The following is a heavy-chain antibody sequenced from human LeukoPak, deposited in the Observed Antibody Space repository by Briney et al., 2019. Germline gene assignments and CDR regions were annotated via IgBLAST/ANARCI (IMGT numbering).Heavy chain of an antibody. D-gene: IGHD3-22*01. CDR1: GFTFSSYA. Sequence: PGRSLGLSCAASGFTFSSYAMHWVRQAPGKGLEWVAVISYDGSNKYYADSVKGRFTISRDNSKNTLYLQMNSLRAEDTAVYYCATSRYYDSSVPRFDYWGQGTLVTVSS. V-gene: IGHV3-30*01. CDR2: ISYDGSNK. CDR3: ATSRYYDSSVPRFDY. J-gene: IGHJ4*02.